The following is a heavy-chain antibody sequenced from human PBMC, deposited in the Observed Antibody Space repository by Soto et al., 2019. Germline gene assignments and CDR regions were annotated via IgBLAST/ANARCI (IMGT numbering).Heavy chain of an antibody. CDR3: ASHRPTTYGYYFDY. D-gene: IGHD4-17*01. CDR2: IYPGDSET. CDR1: GYNFNKRW. Sequence: GESLKISCEGFGYNFNKRWVARVRQMPGRGLEWMGVIYPGDSETRYNPSFQGQVTLSADTSLNITYLQWTSLKASDTAMYFCASHRPTTYGYYFDYWGQGTLVTVSS. V-gene: IGHV5-51*01. J-gene: IGHJ4*02.